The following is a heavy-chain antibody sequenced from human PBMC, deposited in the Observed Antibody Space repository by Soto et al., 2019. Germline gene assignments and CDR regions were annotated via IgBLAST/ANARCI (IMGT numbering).Heavy chain of an antibody. D-gene: IGHD3-10*01. CDR2: IIPILGIA. V-gene: IGHV1-69*02. CDR1: GGTFSSYT. CDR3: ASETDRGVVEY. Sequence: GASVKVSCKASGGTFSSYTISWVRQAPGQGLEWMGRIIPILGIANYAQKFQGRVTITADKSTSTAYMELSSLRSEDTAVYYCASETDRGVVEYWGQGTFVNVAS. J-gene: IGHJ4*02.